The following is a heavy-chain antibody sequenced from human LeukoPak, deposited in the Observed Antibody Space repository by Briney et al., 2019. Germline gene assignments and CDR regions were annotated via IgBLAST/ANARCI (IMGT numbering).Heavy chain of an antibody. Sequence: GGSLRLSCAASGFTFSSYWMTWVRQAPGKGLERVAQIKDDGTEKFYLDSLRGRFTISSDNSKDSLYLHINSLRAEDTAVYYCARDPNSGYLDYWGQGTLVTVSS. CDR3: ARDPNSGYLDY. V-gene: IGHV3-7*01. D-gene: IGHD1-26*01. J-gene: IGHJ4*02. CDR2: IKDDGTEK. CDR1: GFTFSSYW.